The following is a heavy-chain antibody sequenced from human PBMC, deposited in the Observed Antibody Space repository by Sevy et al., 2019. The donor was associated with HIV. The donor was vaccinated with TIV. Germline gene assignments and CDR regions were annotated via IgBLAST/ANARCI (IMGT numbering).Heavy chain of an antibody. CDR1: GFGFSSYW. Sequence: GGSLRLSCIDSGFGFSSYWINWVRQAPGKGLEWVALIKEDGSEKEYVDSVKGRFTISRDTAKNSVYLQMDSLRAEDTATYYCSGGFGWISDYWGQGTVVTVSS. J-gene: IGHJ4*02. V-gene: IGHV3-7*01. CDR2: IKEDGSEK. CDR3: SGGFGWISDY. D-gene: IGHD2-2*03.